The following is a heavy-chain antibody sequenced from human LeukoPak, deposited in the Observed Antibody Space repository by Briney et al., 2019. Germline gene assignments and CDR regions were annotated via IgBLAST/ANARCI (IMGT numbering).Heavy chain of an antibody. D-gene: IGHD3-3*01. CDR2: VYYSGST. J-gene: IGHJ4*02. Sequence: SETLSLTCTVSGGSISSSSYYWGWIRQPPGKGLEWIGSVYYSGSTYYNPSLKSRVTISVDTSKNQFSLKLSSVTAADTAVYYCAVLYDFWSGYFDYWGQGTLVTVSS. CDR1: GGSISSSSYY. V-gene: IGHV4-39*01. CDR3: AVLYDFWSGYFDY.